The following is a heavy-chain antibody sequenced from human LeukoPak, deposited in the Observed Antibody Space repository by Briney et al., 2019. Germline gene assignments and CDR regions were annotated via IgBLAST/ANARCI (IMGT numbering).Heavy chain of an antibody. CDR3: ARDFDYGSHYFDY. D-gene: IGHD3-10*01. CDR1: GFTFSYSG. V-gene: IGHV3-33*01. CDR2: IWSDGSNK. J-gene: IGHJ4*02. Sequence: PGGSLRHSCAASGFTFSYSGMHWVRQAPGKGLEWVAGIWSDGSNKYYADSVKGRFTVSRDNSKNTLYLQMNGLRAEDTAVYYCARDFDYGSHYFDYWGQGTLVTVSS.